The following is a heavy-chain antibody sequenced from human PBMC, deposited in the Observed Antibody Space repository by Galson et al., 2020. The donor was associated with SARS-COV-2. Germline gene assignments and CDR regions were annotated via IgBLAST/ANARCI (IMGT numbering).Heavy chain of an antibody. D-gene: IGHD3-10*01. V-gene: IGHV4-30-2*01. CDR3: ARDRFGELSP. CDR2: IYHSGTT. CDR1: GGSIRSGGYS. J-gene: IGHJ1*01. Sequence: ASETLSLTCSVSGGSIRSGGYSWSWIRQPPGKGLEWIGYIYHSGTTYYNPSLKSRVALSLDRSKNQFSLELSSVTAADTAVYYCARDRFGELSPWGQGTLVTVSS.